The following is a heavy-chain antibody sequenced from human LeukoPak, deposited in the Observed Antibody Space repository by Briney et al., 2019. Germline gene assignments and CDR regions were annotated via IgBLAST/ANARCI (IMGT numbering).Heavy chain of an antibody. Sequence: GGSLRLFCAASGFTVSSNYMSWVRQAPGKGLEWVSVIYSGGSTYYADSVKGRFTISRDNSKNTLYLQMNSLRAEDTAVYYCARARIVGATRAFDIWGQGTMVTVSS. CDR1: GFTVSSNY. J-gene: IGHJ3*02. CDR2: IYSGGST. CDR3: ARARIVGATRAFDI. D-gene: IGHD1-26*01. V-gene: IGHV3-53*01.